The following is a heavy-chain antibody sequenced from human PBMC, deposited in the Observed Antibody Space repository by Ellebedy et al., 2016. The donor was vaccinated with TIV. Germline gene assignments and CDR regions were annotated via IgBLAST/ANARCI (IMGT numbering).Heavy chain of an antibody. CDR2: IGTEGDT. CDR1: GFTLSSYD. CDR3: ARRLYGFGEFHGMDV. V-gene: IGHV3-13*04. D-gene: IGHD3-10*01. J-gene: IGHJ6*02. Sequence: GESLKISXAASGFTLSSYDIYWVRQVPGKGLQWVSVIGTEGDTYFSGSVKGRFTLSRENAKNSLFLEMTSLRAGDTAVYYCARRLYGFGEFHGMDVWGQGTTVTVSS.